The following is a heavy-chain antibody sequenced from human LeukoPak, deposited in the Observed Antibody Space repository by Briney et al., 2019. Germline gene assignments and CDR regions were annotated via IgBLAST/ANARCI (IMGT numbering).Heavy chain of an antibody. D-gene: IGHD3-10*01. Sequence: GSLRLSCAASGFTFSSYGMSWVRQAPGKGLEWVSAISGSGGSTYYADSVKGRFTISRDNSKNTLYLQMNSLRAEDTAVYYCAKAFITMVRGVTAFDYWGQGTLVTVSS. CDR2: ISGSGGST. CDR1: GFTFSSYG. V-gene: IGHV3-23*01. CDR3: AKAFITMVRGVTAFDY. J-gene: IGHJ4*02.